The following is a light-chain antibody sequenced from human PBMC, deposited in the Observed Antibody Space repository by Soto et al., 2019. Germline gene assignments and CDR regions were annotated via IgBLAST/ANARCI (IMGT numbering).Light chain of an antibody. J-gene: IGLJ1*01. V-gene: IGLV2-23*02. CDR3: FSYAGDSVYV. CDR2: GVT. Sequence: QSVLTHLASVSWSPRHSITISCTGTNSDVGGYNLVSWFQQHPGKAPKLVIYGVTKRPSGVSDRFSGSKSSNTASLTISGLQAEEEADYYCFSYAGDSVYVFGTGTKVTVL. CDR1: NSDVGGYNL.